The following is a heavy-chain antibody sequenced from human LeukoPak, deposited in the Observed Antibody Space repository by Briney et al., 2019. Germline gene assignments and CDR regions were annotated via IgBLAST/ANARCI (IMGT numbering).Heavy chain of an antibody. CDR1: GGSISTYY. CDR3: ARQQTANLIDY. V-gene: IGHV4-59*08. D-gene: IGHD1-1*01. CDR2: IYYSGST. Sequence: SETLSLTCTVSGGSISTYYWSWIRQPPGKGLEWIGYIYYSGSTNYNPSLKSRVIISVDTSKNQFSLKLSSVTAADSAVYYCARQQTANLIDYWARGPWSPSPQ. J-gene: IGHJ4*02.